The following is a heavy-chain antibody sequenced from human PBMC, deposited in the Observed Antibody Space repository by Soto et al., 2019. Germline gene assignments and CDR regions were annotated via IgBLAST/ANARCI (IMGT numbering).Heavy chain of an antibody. J-gene: IGHJ4*01. CDR2: INHSGNT. Sequence: SETLSLTCAVYGVPFSGYYWSWIRQSPGKGLEWIGEINHSGNTNYNPSLKSRVTMLVDTSKNQFSLSLSSVTAADTAVYYCANLIVSHSSYSHDYWGNGNLVTVSS. CDR3: ANLIVSHSSYSHDY. D-gene: IGHD2-15*01. CDR1: GVPFSGYY. V-gene: IGHV4-34*01.